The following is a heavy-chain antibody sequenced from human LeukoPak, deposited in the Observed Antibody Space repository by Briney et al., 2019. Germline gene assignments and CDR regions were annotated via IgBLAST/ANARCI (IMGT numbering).Heavy chain of an antibody. J-gene: IGHJ4*02. CDR2: INQDGSEK. Sequence: GGTLTLSCAASGFTSSNYWMYWVRQAPGKGLEWVANINQDGSEKYFVDSVKGRFTISRDNAKSSVFLQMNSLRVEDTAVYYCGGGPDKRGSREYTVFYLGYADYWGQGTLVTVSS. D-gene: IGHD3-3*01. CDR1: GFTSSNYW. CDR3: GGGPDKRGSREYTVFYLGYADY. V-gene: IGHV3-7*04.